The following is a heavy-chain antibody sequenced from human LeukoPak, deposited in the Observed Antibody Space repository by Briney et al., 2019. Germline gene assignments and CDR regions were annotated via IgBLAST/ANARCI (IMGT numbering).Heavy chain of an antibody. Sequence: PGGSLRLSCAASGFTVSINYMSWVRQAPGKGLEWVSVIYSGGNTYYADSVKGRFTISRDNSKNTVYLQMNSLRAEDTAVYYCARGETGSYDYWGQGTLVTVSS. D-gene: IGHD1-14*01. CDR1: GFTVSINY. CDR3: ARGETGSYDY. CDR2: IYSGGNT. V-gene: IGHV3-53*01. J-gene: IGHJ4*02.